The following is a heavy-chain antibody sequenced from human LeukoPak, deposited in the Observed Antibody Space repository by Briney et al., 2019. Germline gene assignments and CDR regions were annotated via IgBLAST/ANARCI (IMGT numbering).Heavy chain of an antibody. V-gene: IGHV5-51*01. CDR1: GYSFTTYW. J-gene: IGHJ4*02. CDR2: IYPGDSDT. D-gene: IGHD6-13*01. Sequence: GESLKISCKGSGYSFTTYWIAWVRQMPGKGLEWMGIIYPGDSDTRYSPSFQGQVTISADKSINTAYLQWSSLKASDTAVYYCARPLVGTGYSSSWYFYYWGQGTLVTVSS. CDR3: ARPLVGTGYSSSWYFYY.